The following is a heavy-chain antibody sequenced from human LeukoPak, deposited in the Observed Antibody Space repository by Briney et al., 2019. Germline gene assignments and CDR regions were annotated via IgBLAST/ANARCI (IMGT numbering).Heavy chain of an antibody. J-gene: IGHJ4*02. CDR3: ANRPGDYDGSGYYYDY. CDR1: GGSFSGQY. D-gene: IGHD3-22*01. V-gene: IGHV4-34*01. Sequence: PSETLSLTCAAYGGSFSGQYWSWIRQPPGKGQEWIGEINHSGSTNYNPSLKSRVTISVDTSKNQFSLKLSSVTAADTAVYYCANRPGDYDGSGYYYDYWGQGTLVTVSS. CDR2: INHSGST.